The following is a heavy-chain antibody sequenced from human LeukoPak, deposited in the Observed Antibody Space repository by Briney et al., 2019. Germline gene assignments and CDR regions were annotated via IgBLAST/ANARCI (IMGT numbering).Heavy chain of an antibody. Sequence: GESLKISCKGSGYSFTSYWISWVRQMPEKGLEWMGRIDPSDSYTNYSPSFQGHVTISADKSISTAYLQWSSLKASDTAMYYCASTTEYYDILTGYYGPPRHWGQGTLVTVSS. J-gene: IGHJ4*02. CDR3: ASTTEYYDILTGYYGPPRH. CDR1: GYSFTSYW. CDR2: IDPSDSYT. V-gene: IGHV5-10-1*01. D-gene: IGHD3-9*01.